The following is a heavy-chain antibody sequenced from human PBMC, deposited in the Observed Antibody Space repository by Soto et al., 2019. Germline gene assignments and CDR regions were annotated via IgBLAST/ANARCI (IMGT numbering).Heavy chain of an antibody. CDR2: ISYDGSNK. Sequence: QVQLVESGGGVVQPGRSLRLSCAASGFTFSSYGMHWVRQAPGKGLEWVAVISYDGSNKYYADSVKGRFTISRDNSKNTLYLQMNSLRAEDTAVYYCAKDEGYYDSSGYYSWGQGTLVTVSS. J-gene: IGHJ4*02. CDR1: GFTFSSYG. CDR3: AKDEGYYDSSGYYS. V-gene: IGHV3-30*18. D-gene: IGHD3-22*01.